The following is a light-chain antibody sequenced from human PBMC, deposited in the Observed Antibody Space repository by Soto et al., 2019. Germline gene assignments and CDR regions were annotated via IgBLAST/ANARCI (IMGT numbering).Light chain of an antibody. Sequence: DIQMTQSPSSLSASVGGRVSITCRASQSISSYLNWYQQRPGKAPHLLIYAASSLQSGVPSRFSGSGSGTDFTLTISSLQPEDFASYYCQQSYTTPWTFGQGTKVEIK. CDR3: QQSYTTPWT. CDR2: AAS. CDR1: QSISSY. V-gene: IGKV1-39*01. J-gene: IGKJ1*01.